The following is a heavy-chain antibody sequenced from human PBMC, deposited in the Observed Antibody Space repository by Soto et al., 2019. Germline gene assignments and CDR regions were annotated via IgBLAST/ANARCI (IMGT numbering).Heavy chain of an antibody. CDR2: SIPIYGTA. CDR3: AREYYGSGSYYNVIGY. V-gene: IGHV1-69*13. J-gene: IGHJ4*02. CDR1: GGTFSSCA. D-gene: IGHD3-10*01. Sequence: SVKVSCKASGGTFSSCAMSWVRQAPAQGLEWMGGSIPIYGTAKYAQKFQGRVTITADHSTSTVYMELSSLRSEDTAVYYCAREYYGSGSYYNVIGYWGQGTLVTVSS.